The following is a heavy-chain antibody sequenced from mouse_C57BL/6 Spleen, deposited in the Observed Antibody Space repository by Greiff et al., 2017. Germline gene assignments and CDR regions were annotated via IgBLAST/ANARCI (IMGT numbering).Heavy chain of an antibody. CDR1: GYAFSSYW. CDR2: IYPGAGDT. CDR3: ARWYDYDGFAY. D-gene: IGHD2-4*01. J-gene: IGHJ3*01. Sequence: QVQLQQSGAELVKPGASVKISCKASGYAFSSYWMNWVKQRPGKGLEWIGQIYPGAGDTNYNGKFKGKATLTADKSSSTAYMQLSSLTSEDSAVXFCARWYDYDGFAYWGQGTLVTVSA. V-gene: IGHV1-80*01.